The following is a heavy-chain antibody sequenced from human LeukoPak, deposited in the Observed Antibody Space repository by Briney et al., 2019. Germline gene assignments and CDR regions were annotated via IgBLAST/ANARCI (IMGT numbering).Heavy chain of an antibody. V-gene: IGHV3-30*18. J-gene: IGHJ4*02. CDR2: ISYDGSNK. Sequence: GGSLRLSCAASGFTFSSYGMHWVRQAPGKGLEGVAVISYDGSNKYYADSVKGRFTISRDNSKNTLYLQMNSLRAEDTAVYYCAKPVLLWFAPDYYFDYWGQGTLVTVSS. D-gene: IGHD3-10*01. CDR1: GFTFSSYG. CDR3: AKPVLLWFAPDYYFDY.